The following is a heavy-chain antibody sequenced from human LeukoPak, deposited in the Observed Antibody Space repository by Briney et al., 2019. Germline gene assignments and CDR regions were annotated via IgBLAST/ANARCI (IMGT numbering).Heavy chain of an antibody. CDR1: GGSFRGYY. V-gene: IGHV4-34*01. CDR3: ARDGSSWYQNWFDP. Sequence: PSETLSLTCAVYGGSFRGYYWTWIRQPPGKGLEWIGEINHSGSTNYNPSLKSRVTISVDTSKNQFSLKLSSVTAADTAVYYCARDGSSWYQNWFDPWGQGTLVTVSS. CDR2: INHSGST. D-gene: IGHD6-13*01. J-gene: IGHJ5*02.